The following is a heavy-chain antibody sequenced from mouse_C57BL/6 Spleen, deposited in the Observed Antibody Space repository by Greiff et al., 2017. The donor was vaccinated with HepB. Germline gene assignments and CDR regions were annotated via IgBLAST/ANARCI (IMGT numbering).Heavy chain of an antibody. CDR1: GYTFTSYW. Sequence: VQLQQSGAELVKPGASVKMSCKASGYTFTSYWITWVKQRPGQGLEWIGDIYPGSGSTNYNEKFKSKATLTVDTSSSTAYMQLSSLTSEDSAVYYCARGDYYGSRVFDYWGQGTTLTVSS. D-gene: IGHD1-1*01. V-gene: IGHV1-55*01. J-gene: IGHJ2*01. CDR2: IYPGSGST. CDR3: ARGDYYGSRVFDY.